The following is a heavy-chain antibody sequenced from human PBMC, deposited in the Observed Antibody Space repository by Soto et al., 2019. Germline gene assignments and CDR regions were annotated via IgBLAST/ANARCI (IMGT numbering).Heavy chain of an antibody. D-gene: IGHD3-10*01. V-gene: IGHV3-23*01. CDR1: GFTFSTSA. CDR3: ATGTMVRGVHYYGKDV. Sequence: PGGSLRLSCTASGFTFSTSAMSWVRQAPGRGLEWVSGISGSGAGTYYADSVKGRFTISRDNSKNTLYLQMNSLRAEDTAVYYCATGTMVRGVHYYGKDVWGQGTTVTVSS. J-gene: IGHJ6*02. CDR2: ISGSGAGT.